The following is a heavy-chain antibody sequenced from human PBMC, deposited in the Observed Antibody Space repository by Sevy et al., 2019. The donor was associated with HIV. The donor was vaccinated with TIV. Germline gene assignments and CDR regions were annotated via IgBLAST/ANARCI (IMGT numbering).Heavy chain of an antibody. D-gene: IGHD7-27*01. CDR3: ARSWDYWGQMCY. Sequence: GKSLRLSCAASGFTCNNYWMTWVRQAPGKGLEWVANIKQDGSDKYYMESVKGRFNICRDNTRNSLYLQLNSLRAEDTAVYFCARSWDYWGQMCYWGQGTLVTVSS. CDR1: GFTCNNYW. CDR2: IKQDGSDK. V-gene: IGHV3-7*03. J-gene: IGHJ4*02.